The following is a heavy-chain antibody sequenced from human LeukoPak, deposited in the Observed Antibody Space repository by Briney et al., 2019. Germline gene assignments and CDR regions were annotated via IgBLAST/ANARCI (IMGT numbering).Heavy chain of an antibody. J-gene: IGHJ4*01. D-gene: IGHD1-1*01. Sequence: GGSLRLSCAASGFTFSMYAMAWVRQAPGKGLEWVSSISGSGGSTYYADPVKGRFTISRGNFKNTLYLQMNTLRAEDTAVYYCARDQQLEMKYFDHWGQGTPVTVSS. CDR1: GFTFSMYA. CDR3: ARDQQLEMKYFDH. V-gene: IGHV3-23*01. CDR2: ISGSGGST.